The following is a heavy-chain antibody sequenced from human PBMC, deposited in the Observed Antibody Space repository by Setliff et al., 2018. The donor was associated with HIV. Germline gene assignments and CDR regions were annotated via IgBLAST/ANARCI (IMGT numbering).Heavy chain of an antibody. V-gene: IGHV4-61*09. CDR3: ARAPFVGGAYYYWGSYYFDY. Sequence: SETLSLTCTVSGGSIISGSYYWSWIRQPAGKGLEWIGHIYTSGSTNYNPSLKSRPTISLETSKNQFSLKLKSVIAADTAVFYCARAPFVGGAYYYWGSYYFDYWGPGTLVTVSS. CDR2: IYTSGST. J-gene: IGHJ4*02. CDR1: GGSIISGSYY. D-gene: IGHD3-22*01.